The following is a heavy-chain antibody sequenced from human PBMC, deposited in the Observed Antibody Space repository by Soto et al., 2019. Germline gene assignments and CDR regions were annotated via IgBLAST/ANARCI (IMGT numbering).Heavy chain of an antibody. CDR2: IYSGGST. D-gene: IGHD3-22*01. CDR3: AREDSHHDVFDI. V-gene: IGHV3-66*01. J-gene: IGHJ3*02. CDR1: GFTVSSNY. Sequence: PGGSLRLSCAASGFTVSSNYMSWVRQAPGKGLEWVSVIYSGGSTYYADSVKGRFTISRDNSKNTLYLQMSSLRVEDTAVYYCAREDSHHDVFDIWGQGTMVTVSS.